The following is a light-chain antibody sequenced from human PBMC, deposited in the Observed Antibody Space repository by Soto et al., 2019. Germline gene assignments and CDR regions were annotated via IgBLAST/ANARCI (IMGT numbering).Light chain of an antibody. CDR1: RSVGVD. CDR2: GAS. CDR3: QQTFAIPWT. Sequence: DIQMTQSPSSLSASIGDRVTITCRASRSVGVDVTWYQQIPGKAPKLVIYGASHPQRGVPSRFSGGGSGTDFTLTITSLEVEDSAIYYCQQTFAIPWTFGQGSRVEI. J-gene: IGKJ1*01. V-gene: IGKV1-39*01.